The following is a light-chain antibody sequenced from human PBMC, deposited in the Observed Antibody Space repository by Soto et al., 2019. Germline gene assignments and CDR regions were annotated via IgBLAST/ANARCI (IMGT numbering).Light chain of an antibody. CDR2: GVT. CDR3: SSYTSASTLLYL. Sequence: QSTLTQPASVSGSPGQSITISCTGTSSDVGGYNYVSWYQQHPGIAPKLLIYGVTNRPSGVSPRFSGSKSGNTASLTISGLQAEDEADHHCSSYTSASTLLYLFGTGTKVTVL. CDR1: SSDVGGYNY. J-gene: IGLJ1*01. V-gene: IGLV2-14*01.